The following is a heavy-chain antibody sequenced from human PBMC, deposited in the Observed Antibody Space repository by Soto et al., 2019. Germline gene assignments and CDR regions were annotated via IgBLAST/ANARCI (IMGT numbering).Heavy chain of an antibody. D-gene: IGHD5-12*01. CDR3: ARETGLRLFDY. CDR2: IIPILGIA. J-gene: IGHJ4*02. V-gene: IGHV1-69*08. CDR1: GGTFSSYT. Sequence: QVQLVQSGAEVKKPGSSVKVSCKASGGTFSSYTISSVQQAPGQGLEWMGRIIPILGIANYAQKFQGRVTITADKSPSTAYMELSSLRSEDTAVYYCARETGLRLFDYWGQGILVTVSS.